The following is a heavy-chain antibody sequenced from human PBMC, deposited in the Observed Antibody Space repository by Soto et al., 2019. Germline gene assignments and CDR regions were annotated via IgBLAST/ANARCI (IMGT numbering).Heavy chain of an antibody. CDR2: IKQDETEK. V-gene: IGHV3-7*04. D-gene: IGHD1-26*01. CDR3: ARLVSAAANDY. CDR1: GFTFSSYW. Sequence: EVQLVESGGGLVQPGGSLRLSCAASGFTFSSYWMSWVRQAPGKGLEWVANIKQDETEKYYVDSVKGRFTISRDNAKNSLYLQMNSLRAEDTAVYYCARLVSAAANDYWGQGTLVTASS. J-gene: IGHJ4*02.